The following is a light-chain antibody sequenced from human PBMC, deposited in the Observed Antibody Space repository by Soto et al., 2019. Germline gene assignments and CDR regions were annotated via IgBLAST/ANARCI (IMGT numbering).Light chain of an antibody. CDR1: LSVANNS. V-gene: IGKV3-20*01. CDR3: QQYGSSPRT. J-gene: IGKJ2*01. CDR2: DAS. Sequence: EVVLTQSPVTVSLSLGGMATLSRRASLSVANNSLAWYQQQPGQAPRVVIYDASNRATDIPDRFSGSGSGTDFTLTISRLEPDDLAVYYCQQYGSSPRTFGQGTKVDIK.